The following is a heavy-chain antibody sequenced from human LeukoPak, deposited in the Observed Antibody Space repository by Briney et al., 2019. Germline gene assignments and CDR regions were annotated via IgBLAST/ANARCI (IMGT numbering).Heavy chain of an antibody. J-gene: IGHJ4*02. Sequence: GGCLRLSCAASGFTFSNYYMSWIRQAPGKGLEWVSYISGSRSNTNYADSVKGRFTISRDNAKNSLYLQMNSLRAEDTAVYYCATHHGYRGYGYGHWGQGTLLLVSS. CDR1: GFTFSNYY. D-gene: IGHD5-12*01. V-gene: IGHV3-11*06. CDR3: ATHHGYRGYGYGH. CDR2: ISGSRSNT.